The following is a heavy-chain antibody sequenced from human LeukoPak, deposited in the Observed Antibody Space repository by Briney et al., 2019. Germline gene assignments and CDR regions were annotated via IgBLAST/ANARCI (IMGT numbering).Heavy chain of an antibody. CDR1: GLTFTSYI. CDR2: ISWNSGSI. V-gene: IGHV3-9*01. D-gene: IGHD3-3*01. Sequence: QSGGSLRLSCATSGLTFTSYIMHWVRQAPGKGLEWVSGISWNSGSIGYAVSVKGRFTISRDNAKSSLYLQMNSLRAEDTALYYCAKSSGYDFRGDPQNYFDYWGQGTLVTVSS. J-gene: IGHJ4*02. CDR3: AKSSGYDFRGDPQNYFDY.